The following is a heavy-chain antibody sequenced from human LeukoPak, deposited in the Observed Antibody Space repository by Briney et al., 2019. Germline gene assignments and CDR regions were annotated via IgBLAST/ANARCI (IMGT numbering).Heavy chain of an antibody. J-gene: IGHJ6*02. Sequence: SSEPLSLTCAVYGGSFSGYYWRWIRQPPGKGLEWIGEINHSGSTNYNPSLKSRVTISVDTSKNQFSLKLSSVTAADTAVYYCARKPHAGRSYYYGRDVWGQGTTVTVSS. V-gene: IGHV4-34*01. CDR2: INHSGST. CDR1: GGSFSGYY. D-gene: IGHD3-16*01. CDR3: ARKPHAGRSYYYGRDV.